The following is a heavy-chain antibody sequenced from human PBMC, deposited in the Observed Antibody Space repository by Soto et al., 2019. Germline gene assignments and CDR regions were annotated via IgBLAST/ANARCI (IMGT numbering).Heavy chain of an antibody. CDR1: GFSFSAYP. CDR2: ISGSGDKT. Sequence: GGSLRLSCAASGFSFSAYPMVWVRQAPGKRLEAVSSISGSGDKTYYKDSVKGRFTISRDNSKNTVDLQMNSLRPEDTAVYYCAKILSTVTTYYYGMDAWGQGTTVTVSS. J-gene: IGHJ6*02. V-gene: IGHV3-23*01. D-gene: IGHD4-17*01. CDR3: AKILSTVTTYYYGMDA.